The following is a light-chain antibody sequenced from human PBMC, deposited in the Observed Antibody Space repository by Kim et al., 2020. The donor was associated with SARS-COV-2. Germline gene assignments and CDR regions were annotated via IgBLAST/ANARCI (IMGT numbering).Light chain of an antibody. Sequence: VQVARGQTARITCGGNNMGSKKVHWYQQKPGQAPVLVIYRDSNRPSGIPERFSGSNAGNTATLTISRAQAGDEADYYCQVWDSSVVFGGGTQLTVL. CDR3: QVWDSSVV. CDR2: RDS. CDR1: NMGSKK. V-gene: IGLV3-9*01. J-gene: IGLJ2*01.